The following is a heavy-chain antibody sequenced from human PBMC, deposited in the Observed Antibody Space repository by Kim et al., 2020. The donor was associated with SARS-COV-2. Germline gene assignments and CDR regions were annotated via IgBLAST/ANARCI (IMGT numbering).Heavy chain of an antibody. CDR2: IYSGGST. D-gene: IGHD3-10*01. V-gene: IGHV3-66*01. Sequence: GGSLRLSCAASGFTVSSNYMSWVRQAPGKGLEWVSAIYSGGSTYYADSVKGRFTISRDNSKNTLYLQMNNLRAEDTAVYYCAAVGGGFGELFYYFDYWGQGTLVTVSS. CDR1: GFTVSSNY. CDR3: AAVGGGFGELFYYFDY. J-gene: IGHJ4*02.